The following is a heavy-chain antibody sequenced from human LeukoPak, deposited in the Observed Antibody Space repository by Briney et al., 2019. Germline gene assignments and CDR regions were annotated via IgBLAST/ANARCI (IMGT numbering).Heavy chain of an antibody. CDR3: AKPDPGSYCSSTSCYPYYYYYYMDV. D-gene: IGHD2-2*01. Sequence: GGSQRLSCAASGFTFSSYAMSWVRQAPGKGLEWVSAISGSGGSTYYADSVKGRFTISRDNSKNTLYLQMNSLRAEDTAVYYCAKPDPGSYCSSTSCYPYYYYYYMDVWGKGTTVTVSS. V-gene: IGHV3-23*01. J-gene: IGHJ6*03. CDR1: GFTFSSYA. CDR2: ISGSGGST.